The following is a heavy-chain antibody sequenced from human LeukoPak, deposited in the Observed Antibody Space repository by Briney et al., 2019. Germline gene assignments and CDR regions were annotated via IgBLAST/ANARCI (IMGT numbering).Heavy chain of an antibody. CDR3: VRGGPSTWS. CDR2: INIDGTNT. V-gene: IGHV3-74*01. CDR1: GFIFSSHW. D-gene: IGHD2-15*01. Sequence: PGGSLRLSCAASGFIFSSHWMHWVRHAPGKGLVWVSRINIDGTNTNYADSVKGRFTISRDNAKNTLYLQMNNLRAEDTAVYYCVRGGPSTWSWGQGTLVTVSS. J-gene: IGHJ5*02.